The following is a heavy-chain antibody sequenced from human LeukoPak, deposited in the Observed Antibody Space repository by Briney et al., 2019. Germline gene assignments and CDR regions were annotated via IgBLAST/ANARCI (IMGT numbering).Heavy chain of an antibody. CDR2: IYYSGST. V-gene: IGHV4-39*01. Sequence: SETLSLTCTVSGDSISSSNCYWGWIRQPPGKGLEWIGSIYYSGSTYYNPSLKSRVTISVDTSKNQFSLKLSSVTAADTAVYYCARPYYGSGSYRQDAFDIWGQGTMVTVSS. J-gene: IGHJ3*02. CDR3: ARPYYGSGSYRQDAFDI. D-gene: IGHD3-10*01. CDR1: GDSISSSNCY.